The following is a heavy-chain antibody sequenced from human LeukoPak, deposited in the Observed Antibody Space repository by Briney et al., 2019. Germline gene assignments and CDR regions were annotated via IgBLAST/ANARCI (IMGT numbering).Heavy chain of an antibody. Sequence: PSETLSLTCSVSGVSISNFYWSWIRQPPGKGLEWIGYIHSNGGTNYNPPLKSRVTMSVDTSKNQFSLKLNSVTAADTAVYYCARHVSGIYGSRGDFDYWGPGTLVTVSS. V-gene: IGHV4-59*08. D-gene: IGHD3-10*01. J-gene: IGHJ4*02. CDR1: GVSISNFY. CDR2: IHSNGGT. CDR3: ARHVSGIYGSRGDFDY.